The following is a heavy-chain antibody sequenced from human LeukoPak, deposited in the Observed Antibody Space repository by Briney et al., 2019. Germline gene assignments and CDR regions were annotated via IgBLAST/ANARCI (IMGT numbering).Heavy chain of an antibody. CDR3: STDSGRSYFYFDF. CDR1: GYTFTSYY. Sequence: ASVKVSCKASGYTFTSYYMHWMRQAPGKGLEWVGGIRPETGEPIFAQKFRGRVTITEDTFTDTGYLELRGLTSEDTAVYYCSTDSGRSYFYFDFWGQGTLVTVSS. D-gene: IGHD3-10*01. J-gene: IGHJ4*02. CDR2: IRPETGEP. V-gene: IGHV1-24*01.